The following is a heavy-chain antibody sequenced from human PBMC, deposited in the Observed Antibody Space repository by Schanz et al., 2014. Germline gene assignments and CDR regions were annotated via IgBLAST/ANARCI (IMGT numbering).Heavy chain of an antibody. J-gene: IGHJ4*02. Sequence: QVPLQESGPGLVKPSETLSLTCTVSDSSITSDYSWGWIRQPPGKGLEWIGSIHQSGNAYYNPSLKSRVPISLDPPKTQSSRSLKSWTAADTAVYYCVRPEITPTGTGVGVDSWGQGTLVTVSS. CDR1: DSSITSDYS. D-gene: IGHD1-1*01. V-gene: IGHV4-38-2*02. CDR2: IHQSGNA. CDR3: VRPEITPTGTGVGVDS.